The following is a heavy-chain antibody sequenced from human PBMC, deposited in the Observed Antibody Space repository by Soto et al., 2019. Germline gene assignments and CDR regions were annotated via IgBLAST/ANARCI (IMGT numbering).Heavy chain of an antibody. J-gene: IGHJ4*02. CDR3: ARDEGRAIFGVVHAASFYY. Sequence: QVHLVESGGGVVQPGGSLRLSCVGSGFTFSRYGVHWVRQAPGKGLEWVAFMSYDGSNEFYADSVKGRFTVSRDNSKNRLLLQMNSLTAEDTAGYNCARDEGRAIFGVVHAASFYYWGQGTLVTVSS. CDR1: GFTFSRYG. D-gene: IGHD3-3*01. V-gene: IGHV3-33*05. CDR2: MSYDGSNE.